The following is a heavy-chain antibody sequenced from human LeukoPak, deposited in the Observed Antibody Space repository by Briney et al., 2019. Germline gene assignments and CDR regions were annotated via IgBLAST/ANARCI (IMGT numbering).Heavy chain of an antibody. V-gene: IGHV1-69*01. CDR3: ARGKVVVTVTYYYGMDV. Sequence: SVKVSCTASGGTFSSYAISWVRQAPGQGLEWMGGIIPIFGTANYAQKFQGRVTITADESTSTAYMELGSLRSEDTAVYYCARGKVVVTVTYYYGMDVWGQGTTVTVSS. CDR2: IIPIFGTA. J-gene: IGHJ6*02. D-gene: IGHD2-21*02. CDR1: GGTFSSYA.